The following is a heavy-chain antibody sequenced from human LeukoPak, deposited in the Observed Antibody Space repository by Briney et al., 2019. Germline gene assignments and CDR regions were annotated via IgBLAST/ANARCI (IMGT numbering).Heavy chain of an antibody. CDR2: IKSRNDGGTT. D-gene: IGHD3-16*02. Sequence: PGGSLRLSCAGSGFTFGTAWLTWVRQTPGKGLEWVGHIKSRNDGGTTDYAAPVTGRFTISRDDSKNTVYLQMSSLKTEDTAVYYCATANTYYDYVWGSARYIYWGQGTLVTVSS. CDR3: ATANTYYDYVWGSARYIY. V-gene: IGHV3-15*01. J-gene: IGHJ4*02. CDR1: GFTFGTAW.